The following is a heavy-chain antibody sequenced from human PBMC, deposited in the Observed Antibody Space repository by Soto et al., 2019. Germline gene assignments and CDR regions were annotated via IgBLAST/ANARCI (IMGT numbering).Heavy chain of an antibody. J-gene: IGHJ4*02. CDR2: IYYSGST. CDR3: ARANYDFWSGYSYYFDY. CDR1: GGSISSGDYY. D-gene: IGHD3-3*01. Sequence: QVQLQESGPGLVKPSQTLSLTCTVSGGSISSGDYYWSWIRQPPGKGLEWIGYIYYSGSTYYNPSLKSRVTISVDTSKSQFSLKLGAVTAAYTAVYYCARANYDFWSGYSYYFDYWGQGTLVTVSS. V-gene: IGHV4-30-4*01.